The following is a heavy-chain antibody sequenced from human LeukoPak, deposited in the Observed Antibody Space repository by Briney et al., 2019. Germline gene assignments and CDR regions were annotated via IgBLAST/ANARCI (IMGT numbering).Heavy chain of an antibody. V-gene: IGHV3-48*03. CDR1: GFTFSNYE. Sequence: GGSLRLSCAASGFTFSNYEMHWVRQAPGKGLEWVSYISSSGSDIYYADSVKGRFTISRDNAKNSLYLHMNSLRAEDTAVYYCARDLILADNGGSSAHDFWGQGTLVTVSS. CDR3: ARDLILADNGGSSAHDF. CDR2: ISSSGSDI. D-gene: IGHD2-15*01. J-gene: IGHJ4*02.